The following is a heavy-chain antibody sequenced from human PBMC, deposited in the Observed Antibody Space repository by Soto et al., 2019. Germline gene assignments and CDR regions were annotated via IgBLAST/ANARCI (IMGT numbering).Heavy chain of an antibody. CDR1: GGSVSSYS. J-gene: IGHJ4*02. D-gene: IGHD5-18*01. Sequence: PSETLSLTCTVSGGSVSSYSWTWVRQPPGKGLEWIGYVYYSGSTHYNPSLKSRVTISLDTSKNQFSLKLTSVTAADMAMYFCASSPPAMVAPNIWGQGTLVTVSS. CDR2: VYYSGST. CDR3: ASSPPAMVAPNI. V-gene: IGHV4-59*02.